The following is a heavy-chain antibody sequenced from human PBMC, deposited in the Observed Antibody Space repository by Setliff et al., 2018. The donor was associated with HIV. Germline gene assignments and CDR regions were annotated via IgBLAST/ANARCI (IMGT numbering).Heavy chain of an antibody. V-gene: IGHV4-61*02. D-gene: IGHD3-22*01. CDR3: ARDGNNYYDSSGYSNWFDP. J-gene: IGHJ5*02. Sequence: LSLTCTVSGGSISSSDYYWSWIRQPAGKGLEWIGRIYTSGSTNYNPSLKSRVTISIDTSKNQFSLKLSSVTAADTAVYYCARDGNNYYDSSGYSNWFDPWGQGTLVTVSS. CDR2: IYTSGST. CDR1: GGSISSSDYY.